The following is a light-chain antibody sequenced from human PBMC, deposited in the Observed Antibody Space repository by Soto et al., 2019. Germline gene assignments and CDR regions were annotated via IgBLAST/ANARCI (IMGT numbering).Light chain of an antibody. CDR3: LQDYAYPRT. Sequence: AIQLTQSPSSLSASIGDRVTITCRASPAVRSDLGWYQVKPGTAPKLLIYGASTLHSGVPSRFSGSGSGTDFTLTISGLQAGDFATYYCLQDYAYPRTFGQGTRV. CDR2: GAS. V-gene: IGKV1-6*02. CDR1: PAVRSD. J-gene: IGKJ1*01.